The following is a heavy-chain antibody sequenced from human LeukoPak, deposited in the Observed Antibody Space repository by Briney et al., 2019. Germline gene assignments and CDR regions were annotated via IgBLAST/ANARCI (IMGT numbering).Heavy chain of an antibody. J-gene: IGHJ4*02. CDR1: GYTFTNYA. D-gene: IGHD3-9*01. V-gene: IGHV1-3*01. CDR2: INAGNGKT. Sequence: ASVKVSCKASGYTFTNYAVHWVRQAPGQRLEWMGWINAGNGKTNYSQKFQVRVTLTRDTSASTVYMELSSLRSEDTAVYYCARGYYNLLTGHVVTYYFDYWGQGTLVTVSS. CDR3: ARGYYNLLTGHVVTYYFDY.